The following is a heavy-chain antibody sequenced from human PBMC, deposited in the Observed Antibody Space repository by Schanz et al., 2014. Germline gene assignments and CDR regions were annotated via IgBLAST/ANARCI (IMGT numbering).Heavy chain of an antibody. CDR1: RFTFSTYA. Sequence: VQLVESGGGVVRPGGSLRLSCAASRFTFSTYAMHWVRQAPGKGLGWLAVISSDGFNKFYADSVKGRFTNSRDNSKNTLYLQMNSLRTEDAAVYYCARGDMVRGVFDYWGQGTLVTVSS. V-gene: IGHV3-30*04. D-gene: IGHD3-10*01. CDR2: ISSDGFNK. CDR3: ARGDMVRGVFDY. J-gene: IGHJ4*02.